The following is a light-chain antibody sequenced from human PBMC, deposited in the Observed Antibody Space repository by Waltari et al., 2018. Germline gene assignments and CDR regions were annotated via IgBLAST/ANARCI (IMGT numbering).Light chain of an antibody. CDR3: QQYDDLPLT. CDR1: QDSDIF. CDR2: DAS. V-gene: IGKV1-33*01. Sequence: DIQMTQSPSSLSASVGDRATITSQASQDSDIFVNWYQQKSGKAPKLLIYDASNLQPGVPSRFSGSKSGTDFVFTITSLQPEDIATYYCQQYDDLPLTFGGGTKVEIQ. J-gene: IGKJ4*01.